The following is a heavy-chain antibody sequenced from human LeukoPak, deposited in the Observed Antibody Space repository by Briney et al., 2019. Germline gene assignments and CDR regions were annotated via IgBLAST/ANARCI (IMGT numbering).Heavy chain of an antibody. V-gene: IGHV4-39*07. Sequence: SETLSLTCTVSGASISSSTYYWGVIRQPPGKGLEWIGEVYYTGNTHYNPSLQSRVTISVDKSKNQFSLDLSSVTAADTAVYYCARTDIVVVPAADDYYYYGMDVWGQGTTVTVSS. J-gene: IGHJ6*02. D-gene: IGHD2-2*01. CDR1: GASISSSTYY. CDR3: ARTDIVVVPAADDYYYYGMDV. CDR2: VYYTGNT.